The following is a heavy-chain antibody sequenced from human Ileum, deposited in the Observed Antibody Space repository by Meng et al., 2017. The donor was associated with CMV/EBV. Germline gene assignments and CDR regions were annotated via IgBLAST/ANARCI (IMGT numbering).Heavy chain of an antibody. CDR3: ARGDDSGPPDC. V-gene: IGHV1-69*05. D-gene: IGHD3-22*01. Sequence: ACKASGGTFGRYGISWVRQAPGQGLEWMGGIIPIFGTANYAQKFQGRVTITTDESTSTAYMELSSLRSEDTAVYYCARGDDSGPPDCWGQGTLVTVSS. CDR1: GGTFGRYG. J-gene: IGHJ4*02. CDR2: IIPIFGTA.